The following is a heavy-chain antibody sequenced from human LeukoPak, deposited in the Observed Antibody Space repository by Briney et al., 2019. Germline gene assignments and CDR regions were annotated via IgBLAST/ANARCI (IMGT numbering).Heavy chain of an antibody. V-gene: IGHV1-18*01. J-gene: IGHJ4*02. CDR3: ARGQSMYY. CDR1: GYTFNNYF. D-gene: IGHD2-8*01. CDR2: ISPHSHTT. Sequence: ASVKVSCKASGYTFNNYFICWVRQAPGRGHERVGWISPHSHTTHYAEKVQGRVTMTTDTSTTTVYMELRSLRSDDTAVYFCARGQSMYYWGQGTPVTVSS.